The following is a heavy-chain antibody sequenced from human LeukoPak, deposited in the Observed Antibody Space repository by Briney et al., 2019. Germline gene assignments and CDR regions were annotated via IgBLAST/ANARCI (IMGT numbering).Heavy chain of an antibody. D-gene: IGHD3-22*01. CDR2: IYTSGST. CDR1: GGSIRGYY. J-gene: IGHJ6*03. Sequence: SETLSLTCNVSGGSIRGYYWSWIRRPPGKGLEWIGRIYTSGSTNYNPSLKSRVTMSVDTSKNQFSLKLSSVTAADTAVYYCTRGSIAYYYMDVWGKGTTVTISS. CDR3: TRGSIAYYYMDV. V-gene: IGHV4-4*07.